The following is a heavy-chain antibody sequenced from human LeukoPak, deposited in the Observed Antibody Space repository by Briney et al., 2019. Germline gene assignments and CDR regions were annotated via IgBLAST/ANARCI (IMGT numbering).Heavy chain of an antibody. V-gene: IGHV1-2*02. J-gene: IGHJ2*01. CDR2: INPSSGAT. Sequence: GAVKVSCKTSGYTFTGYYMYWVRQAPEQGLEWMGWINPSSGATNYAQKFQGRVSMTRDTSISTVYMELNRLRSDDTAVYYCARPPSSGWPCIWYFDLWGRGGLASVSS. CDR1: GYTFTGYY. D-gene: IGHD6-19*01. CDR3: ARPPSSGWPCIWYFDL.